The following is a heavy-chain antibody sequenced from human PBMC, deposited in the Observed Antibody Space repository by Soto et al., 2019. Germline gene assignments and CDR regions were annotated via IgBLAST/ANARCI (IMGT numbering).Heavy chain of an antibody. CDR3: ARGRIAVGSVRYDY. CDR2: IYYSGST. CDR1: GGSISSYY. D-gene: IGHD6-19*01. Sequence: PSETLSLTCTVSGGSISSYYWSWIRQPPGKGLEWIGYIYYSGSTNYNPSLKSRVTISVDTSKNQFSLKLSSVTAADTAVYYCARGRIAVGSVRYDYWGQGTLVTVSS. V-gene: IGHV4-59*01. J-gene: IGHJ4*02.